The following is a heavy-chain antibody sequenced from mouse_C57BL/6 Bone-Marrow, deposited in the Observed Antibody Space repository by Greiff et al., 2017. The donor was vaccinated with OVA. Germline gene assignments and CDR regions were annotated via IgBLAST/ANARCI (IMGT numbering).Heavy chain of an antibody. CDR2: IDPENGDT. V-gene: IGHV14-4*01. Sequence: EVQLQQSGAELVRPGASVKLSCTASGFNIKDDYMHWVKQRPEQGLEWIGWIDPENGDTEYASKFQGKATITADTSSNTAYLQLSSLTSEDTAVYYCTTLYYYVSSHAMDYWGQGTSVTVSS. CDR3: TTLYYYVSSHAMDY. CDR1: GFNIKDDY. J-gene: IGHJ4*01. D-gene: IGHD1-1*01.